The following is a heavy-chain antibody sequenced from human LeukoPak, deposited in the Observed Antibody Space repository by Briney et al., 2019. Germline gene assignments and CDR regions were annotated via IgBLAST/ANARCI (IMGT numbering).Heavy chain of an antibody. CDR1: GGPISNYY. Sequence: SETLSLTCTVSGGPISNYYWSWIRQPPGKGLEWIGYIYYNRGTNYSPSLKSRVTISVDTSKNQFSLRLTSVSAADTAVYYCARGGDGYNPLDYWGQGTLVTVSS. D-gene: IGHD5-24*01. V-gene: IGHV4-59*01. CDR3: ARGGDGYNPLDY. CDR2: IYYNRGT. J-gene: IGHJ4*02.